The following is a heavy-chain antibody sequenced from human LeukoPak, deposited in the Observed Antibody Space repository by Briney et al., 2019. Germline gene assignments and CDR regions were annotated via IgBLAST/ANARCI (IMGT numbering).Heavy chain of an antibody. CDR2: IIPILGIA. J-gene: IGHJ6*02. V-gene: IGHV1-69*04. CDR1: GGTFSSYA. Sequence: SVKVSCKASGGTFSSYAISWVRQAPGQGLEWMGRIIPILGIANYAQKFQGRVTITADKSTSTAYMELSSLRSEDTAMYYCARSPGLYCSSTSCYQMDVWGQGTTVTVSS. CDR3: ARSPGLYCSSTSCYQMDV. D-gene: IGHD2-2*01.